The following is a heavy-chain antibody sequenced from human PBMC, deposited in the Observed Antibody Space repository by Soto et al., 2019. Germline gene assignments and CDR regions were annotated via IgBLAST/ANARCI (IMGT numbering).Heavy chain of an antibody. CDR2: ISTGSSTI. V-gene: IGHV3-48*01. D-gene: IGHD3-9*01. Sequence: EVQLVESGGGLVQPGGSLRLSCAASGFTFSTCSMNWVRQAPGKGLEWVSYISTGSSTIYYADSVKGRFTVSRDNAKNSLYLQMNRLTAEDTAVYYWASCPKGTGYSGCHFQHWCQGTMVTVSS. CDR3: ASCPKGTGYSGCHFQH. CDR1: GFTFSTCS. J-gene: IGHJ1*01.